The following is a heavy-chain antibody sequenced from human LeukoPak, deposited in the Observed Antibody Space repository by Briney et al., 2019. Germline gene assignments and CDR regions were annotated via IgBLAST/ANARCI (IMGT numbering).Heavy chain of an antibody. V-gene: IGHV3-15*01. D-gene: IGHD2-21*02. CDR1: GFTFSNAW. CDR3: TTGLLAHYYYYGMEV. CDR2: IKSKTDGGTT. J-gene: IGHJ6*04. Sequence: GGSLRLSCAASGFTFSNAWMNWVRQAPGKGLEWVGRIKSKTDGGTTDYAAPVKGRFTISRDDSKNTLYLQMNSLKTEDTAVYYCTTGLLAHYYYYGMEVWGKGTTVTASS.